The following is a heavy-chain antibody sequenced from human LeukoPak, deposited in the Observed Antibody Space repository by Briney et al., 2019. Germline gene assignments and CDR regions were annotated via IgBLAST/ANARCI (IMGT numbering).Heavy chain of an antibody. Sequence: GGSLRLSCAASGFTFRSYWMHWVRQAPGKGLVWVSRINSDGSSTSYADSVKGRFTISRDNAKNTLYLQMNSLRAEDTAVYYCASGTTGTSFDYWGQGTLVTVSS. CDR1: GFTFRSYW. CDR2: INSDGSST. V-gene: IGHV3-74*01. D-gene: IGHD1-1*01. CDR3: ASGTTGTSFDY. J-gene: IGHJ4*02.